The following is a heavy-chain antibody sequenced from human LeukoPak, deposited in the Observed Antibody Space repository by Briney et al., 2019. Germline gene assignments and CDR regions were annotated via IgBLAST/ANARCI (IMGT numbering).Heavy chain of an antibody. CDR3: ALISYCTTITCYFLDY. D-gene: IGHD2-8*01. V-gene: IGHV1-18*01. J-gene: IGHJ4*02. Sequence: GASVKVSCKASGYTFTSYGISWVRQAPGQGLEWMGWISAYNGNTNYAQKLQGRVTMTTDTSTSTAYMELRSLRSDDTAVYYCALISYCTTITCYFLDYWGQGTLVTVSS. CDR2: ISAYNGNT. CDR1: GYTFTSYG.